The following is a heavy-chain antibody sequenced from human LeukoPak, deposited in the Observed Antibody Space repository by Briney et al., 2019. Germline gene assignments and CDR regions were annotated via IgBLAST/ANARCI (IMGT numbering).Heavy chain of an antibody. J-gene: IGHJ4*02. CDR3: ARHNYDFDFDY. D-gene: IGHD4-11*01. Sequence: ASVKVSCKASGYTFTDLYIHWVRQAPGQGLEWMGFIRSNTGGTSYAQKFQGGVTMTRDTSISTAYMELSGLTSDDTAVYFCARHNYDFDFDYWGQGTLVTVSS. CDR1: GYTFTDLY. V-gene: IGHV1-2*02. CDR2: IRSNTGGT.